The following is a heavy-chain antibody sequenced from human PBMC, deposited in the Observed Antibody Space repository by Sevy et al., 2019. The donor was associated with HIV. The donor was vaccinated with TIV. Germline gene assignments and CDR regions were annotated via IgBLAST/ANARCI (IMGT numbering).Heavy chain of an antibody. D-gene: IGHD3-10*01. CDR2: IHPTGRDI. CDR3: ARGDSGSGRGFDY. J-gene: IGHJ4*02. CDR1: GYVLSYFH. Sequence: ASVKVSCKASGYVLSYFHIHWVRQAPGQGPEWMGIIHPTGRDITYALKLQGRFTMTRDASTNTVYMDLSSLTYEDTAVYYCARGDSGSGRGFDYWGQGTLVTVSS. V-gene: IGHV1-46*01.